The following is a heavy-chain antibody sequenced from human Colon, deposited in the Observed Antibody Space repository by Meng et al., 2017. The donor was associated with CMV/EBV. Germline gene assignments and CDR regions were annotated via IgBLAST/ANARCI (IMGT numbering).Heavy chain of an antibody. CDR2: SGNEANSDTT. D-gene: IGHD1-26*01. J-gene: IGHJ3*01. V-gene: IGHV3-72*01. CDR3: TRGYSGIDIYAFDV. CDR1: GFTFGSYG. Sequence: GESLKISCEGAGFTFGSYGMNWVRQAPGKGLEWVGRSGNEANSDTTEYAASVIGRFTISRDNSKSSMYLHMNSLKTEDTAVYYCTRGYSGIDIYAFDVWGQGTMVTVSS.